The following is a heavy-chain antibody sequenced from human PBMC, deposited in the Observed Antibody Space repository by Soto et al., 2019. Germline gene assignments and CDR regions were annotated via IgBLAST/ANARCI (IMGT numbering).Heavy chain of an antibody. CDR2: ISYDGSNK. CDR1: GFTFSSYG. J-gene: IGHJ4*02. D-gene: IGHD1-26*01. V-gene: IGHV3-30*18. CDR3: AKDWGITKWELAHRGPDY. Sequence: PGGSLRLSCAASGFTFSSYGMHWVRQAPGKGLEWVAVISYDGSNKYYADSVKGRFTISRDNSKNTLYLQMNSLRAEDTAVYYCAKDWGITKWELAHRGPDYWGQGTLVNVS.